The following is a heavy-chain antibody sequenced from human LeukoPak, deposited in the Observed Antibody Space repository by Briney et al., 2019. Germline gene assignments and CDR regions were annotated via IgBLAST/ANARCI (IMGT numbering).Heavy chain of an antibody. V-gene: IGHV3-23*01. Sequence: GGSLRLSCAASGFTFSSYGMSWVRQAPGKGLEWVSAISGSGGSTYYADSVKGRFTISRDNSKNTLYLQMNSLRAEDTAVYYCAKLSSRVVPAATIDYWSQGTLVTVSS. CDR1: GFTFSSYG. J-gene: IGHJ4*02. D-gene: IGHD2-2*01. CDR2: ISGSGGST. CDR3: AKLSSRVVPAATIDY.